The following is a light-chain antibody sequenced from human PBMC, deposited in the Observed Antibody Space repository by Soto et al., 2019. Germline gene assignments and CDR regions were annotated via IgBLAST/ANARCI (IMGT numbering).Light chain of an antibody. CDR2: EDT. Sequence: QSALTQPASVSGSPGQSITISCTGTSSDVGSYNLVSWYQQHPGKAPKLMIYEDTERPSGVSNRFSGSKSCNTASLTISGLQADDEADYYCSSYAGSTTYVVFGGGTKVTVL. J-gene: IGLJ2*01. V-gene: IGLV2-23*01. CDR3: SSYAGSTTYVV. CDR1: SSDVGSYNL.